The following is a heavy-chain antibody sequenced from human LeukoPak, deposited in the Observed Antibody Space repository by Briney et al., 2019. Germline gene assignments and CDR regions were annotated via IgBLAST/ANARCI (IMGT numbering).Heavy chain of an antibody. J-gene: IGHJ6*03. CDR3: ARGPGGNYFYYYYYMDV. CDR2: TNHSGST. D-gene: IGHD4-23*01. CDR1: GGSFSGYY. V-gene: IGHV4-34*01. Sequence: SETLSLTCAVYGGSFSGYYWSWIRQPPGKGLEWVGETNHSGSTNYNPSLKSRVTISVDTSKNQSSLKLSSVTAADTAVYYCARGPGGNYFYYYYYMDVWGKGTTVTVSS.